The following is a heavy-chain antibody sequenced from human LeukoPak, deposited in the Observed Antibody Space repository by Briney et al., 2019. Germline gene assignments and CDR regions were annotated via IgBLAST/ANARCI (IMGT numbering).Heavy chain of an antibody. Sequence: PGESLKISCKGSGYSFTTYWIGWMRQMPGKGLECMGIIYPGDSDTRYSPSFQGQVTISADKSITTAYLQWSSLEASDTAMYYCARGRYYGSGSLSWFDPWGQGTLVTVSS. CDR2: IYPGDSDT. V-gene: IGHV5-51*01. CDR3: ARGRYYGSGSLSWFDP. CDR1: GYSFTTYW. D-gene: IGHD3-10*01. J-gene: IGHJ5*02.